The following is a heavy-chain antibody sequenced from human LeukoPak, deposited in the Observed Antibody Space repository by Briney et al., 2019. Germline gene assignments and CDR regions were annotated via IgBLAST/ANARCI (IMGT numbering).Heavy chain of an antibody. Sequence: GGSLRLPCAASGFTFSNYAMSWVRQAPGKGLAWVSIISGSGGSTYYADSVKGRFTISRDNSKNTLYLQMNSLRAEDTAVYYCAKDPSYSSGSWGQGTLVTVSS. J-gene: IGHJ5*02. CDR3: AKDPSYSSGS. V-gene: IGHV3-23*01. CDR2: ISGSGGST. CDR1: GFTFSNYA. D-gene: IGHD6-19*01.